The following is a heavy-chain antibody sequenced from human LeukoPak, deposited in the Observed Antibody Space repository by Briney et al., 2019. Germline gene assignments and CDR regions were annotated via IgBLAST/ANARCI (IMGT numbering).Heavy chain of an antibody. CDR1: GGTFSSHA. J-gene: IGHJ4*02. Sequence: SVKVSCKASGGTFSSHAISWVRRAPGQGLEWMGGIIPLYGTANYAQKFRGRVTITTDESTTTTYMELSSLRSEDTAVYYCAKDMDSVRGSGSVWGQGTLVTVSS. V-gene: IGHV1-69*05. D-gene: IGHD1-26*01. CDR3: AKDMDSVRGSGSV. CDR2: IIPLYGTA.